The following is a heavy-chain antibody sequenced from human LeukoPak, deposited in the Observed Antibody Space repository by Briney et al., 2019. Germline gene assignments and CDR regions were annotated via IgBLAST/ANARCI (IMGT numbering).Heavy chain of an antibody. CDR3: ATDGRHYGDRYYFDY. J-gene: IGHJ4*02. V-gene: IGHV1-8*01. D-gene: IGHD4-17*01. CDR2: MNPNSGNT. CDR1: GYTFTSYD. Sequence: ASVKVSCKASGYTFTSYDINWVRQATGQGLEWMGWMNPNSGNTGYAQKFQGRVTMTEDTSTDTAYMELSSLRSEDTAVYYCATDGRHYGDRYYFDYWGQGTLVTVSS.